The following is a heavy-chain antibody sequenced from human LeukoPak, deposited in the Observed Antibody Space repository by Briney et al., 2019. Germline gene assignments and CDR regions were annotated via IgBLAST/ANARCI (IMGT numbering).Heavy chain of an antibody. V-gene: IGHV4-59*01. D-gene: IGHD3-10*01. CDR2: IYYSGST. CDR3: ARVGYSSSGNYYNDRGAFDY. J-gene: IGHJ4*02. Sequence: SETLSLTCTVSGGSISSYYWSWIRQPPGKGVEWIGYIYYSGSTNYNPSLKSRVTISVDTSKNQFSLKLSSVTAADTAVYYCARVGYSSSGNYYNDRGAFDYWGQGTLVTVSS. CDR1: GGSISSYY.